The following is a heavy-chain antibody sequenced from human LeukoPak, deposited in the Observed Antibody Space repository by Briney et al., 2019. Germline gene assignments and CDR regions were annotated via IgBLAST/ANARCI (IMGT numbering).Heavy chain of an antibody. D-gene: IGHD3-22*01. J-gene: IGHJ4*02. V-gene: IGHV1-46*01. CDR2: ISPTGGGT. Sequence: ASVKVSCKASGYTFTSYYMHWVRQAPGQGLEWMGVISPTGGGTRYAQKFQGRVTMTRDMSTRTVYMELSSLRSEDTAVYYCARDLLEGDSSGLIDYWGQGTLVTVSS. CDR3: ARDLLEGDSSGLIDY. CDR1: GYTFTSYY.